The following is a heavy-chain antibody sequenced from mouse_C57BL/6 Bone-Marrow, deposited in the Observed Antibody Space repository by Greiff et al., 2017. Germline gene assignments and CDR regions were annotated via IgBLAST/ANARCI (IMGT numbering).Heavy chain of an antibody. CDR3: ARQSTIPTSKDY. D-gene: IGHD2-12*01. Sequence: DVHLVESGGGLVQPGESLKLSCESNEYEFPSHDMSWVRKTPGKRLELVAAINSDGGSTYYPATMERRFIISRDNTKKTLYLQMSSLRSEDTALYYCARQSTIPTSKDYWGQGTTLTVSS. J-gene: IGHJ2*01. V-gene: IGHV5-2*01. CDR1: EYEFPSHD. CDR2: INSDGGST.